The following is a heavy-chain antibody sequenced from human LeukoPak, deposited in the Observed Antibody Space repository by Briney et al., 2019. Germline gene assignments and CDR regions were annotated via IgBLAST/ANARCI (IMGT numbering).Heavy chain of an antibody. Sequence: ASETLSLTCAVYGGSFSGYYWSWLRQPPGKGLEWIGYIYYSGSTNYNPSLKSRVTISLDTSKNQFSLNLSSVTAADTAVYYCARDGGYFDYWGQGTLVTVSS. D-gene: IGHD2-15*01. CDR2: IYYSGST. CDR1: GGSFSGYY. CDR3: ARDGGYFDY. J-gene: IGHJ4*02. V-gene: IGHV4-59*01.